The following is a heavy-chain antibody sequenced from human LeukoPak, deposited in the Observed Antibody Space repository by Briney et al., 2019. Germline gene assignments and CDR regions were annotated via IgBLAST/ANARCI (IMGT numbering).Heavy chain of an antibody. D-gene: IGHD6-19*01. CDR3: ARQTAVAVGLDY. V-gene: IGHV3-23*01. Sequence: PGGSLRLSCAASGFTVSSNEMSWVRQAPGKGLEWVSALSYSGGSTFYADSVKGRFTISRDNSKNTLYLQMNSLRAEDTAVYYCARQTAVAVGLDYWGQGTLVTVSS. CDR1: GFTVSSNE. J-gene: IGHJ4*02. CDR2: LSYSGGST.